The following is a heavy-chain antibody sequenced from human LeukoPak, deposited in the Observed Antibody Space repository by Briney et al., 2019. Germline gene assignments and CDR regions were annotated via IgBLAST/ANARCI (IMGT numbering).Heavy chain of an antibody. J-gene: IGHJ4*02. CDR3: ARQYNSGEFVY. CDR1: GFTLSNYW. Sequence: GGSLRLSCAASGFTLSNYWMSWVRQAPGKGLEWVANIKKDGSEIYYMDSVKGRFTISRDNAKNSLDLQMDSLRAEGTAVYYCARQYNSGEFVYWGRGTLVTVSS. V-gene: IGHV3-7*01. CDR2: IKKDGSEI. D-gene: IGHD6-25*01.